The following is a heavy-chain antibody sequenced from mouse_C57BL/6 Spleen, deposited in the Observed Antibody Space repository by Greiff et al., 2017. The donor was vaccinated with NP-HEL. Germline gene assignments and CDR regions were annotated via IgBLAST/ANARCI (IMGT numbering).Heavy chain of an antibody. CDR1: GYTFTNYW. CDR2: IYPGGGYT. V-gene: IGHV1-63*01. J-gene: IGHJ4*01. Sequence: VKLMESGAELVRPGTSVKMSCKASGYTFTNYWIGWAKQRPGHGLEWIGDIYPGGGYTNYNEKFKGKATLTADKSSSTAYMQFSSLTSEDSAIYYCARSTVHYAMDYWGQGTSVTVSS. D-gene: IGHD1-1*01. CDR3: ARSTVHYAMDY.